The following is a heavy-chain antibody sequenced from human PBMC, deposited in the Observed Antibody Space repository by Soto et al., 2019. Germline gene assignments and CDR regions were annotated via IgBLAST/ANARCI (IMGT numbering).Heavy chain of an antibody. D-gene: IGHD3-22*01. CDR1: GGSISNYY. Sequence: ETLSLTCTVSGGSISNYYWSWIRQPPGKGLEWIAYFYYTGSTNYNPSLRSRVTISVDTSKNQFSLKLSSVTAADTAVYYCAKYYYDSNTYFYRWFDPWGQGTLVTVSS. J-gene: IGHJ5*02. V-gene: IGHV4-59*08. CDR2: FYYTGST. CDR3: AKYYYDSNTYFYRWFDP.